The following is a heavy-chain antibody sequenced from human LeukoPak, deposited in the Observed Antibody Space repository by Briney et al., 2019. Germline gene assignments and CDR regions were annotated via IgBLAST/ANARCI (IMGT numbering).Heavy chain of an antibody. V-gene: IGHV3-64*01. D-gene: IGHD4-17*01. Sequence: GGSLRLSCAASGFTFSSYAMHWVRQAPGKGLEYVSAISSNGGSTYYANSVKGRFTISRDNSKNTLYLQTGSLRAEDMAVYYCARATVTLPDYWGQGTLVTVSS. CDR2: ISSNGGST. J-gene: IGHJ4*02. CDR1: GFTFSSYA. CDR3: ARATVTLPDY.